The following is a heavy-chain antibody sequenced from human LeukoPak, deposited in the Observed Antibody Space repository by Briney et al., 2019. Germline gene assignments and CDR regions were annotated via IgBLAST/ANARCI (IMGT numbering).Heavy chain of an antibody. D-gene: IGHD2-21*01. Sequence: PGGSLRLSCAASGFTVSSKYMNWVRQAPGKGLEWVSVIYSGGTTYYADSVKGRFTMSSDSSKNTLYLQMNSLRAKDTAVYYCARDWPLDYWDQGTLVTVSS. CDR3: ARDWPLDY. CDR1: GFTVSSKY. V-gene: IGHV3-66*02. J-gene: IGHJ4*02. CDR2: IYSGGTT.